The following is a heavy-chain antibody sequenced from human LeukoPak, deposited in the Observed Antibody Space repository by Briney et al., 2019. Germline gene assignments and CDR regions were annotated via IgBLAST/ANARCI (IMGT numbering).Heavy chain of an antibody. CDR2: INPDSGYT. J-gene: IGHJ6*03. Sequence: ASVKVSCKTSGYTFTDYYIHWVRQAPGQGLEWMGLINPDSGYTNYVQKFQGRVTMTRDTSINTAYMELSRLTSDDTAVYYCATDPRTTVFGTFRYYYMDVWGEGTTVAVSS. D-gene: IGHD3-3*01. CDR3: ATDPRTTVFGTFRYYYMDV. CDR1: GYTFTDYY. V-gene: IGHV1-2*02.